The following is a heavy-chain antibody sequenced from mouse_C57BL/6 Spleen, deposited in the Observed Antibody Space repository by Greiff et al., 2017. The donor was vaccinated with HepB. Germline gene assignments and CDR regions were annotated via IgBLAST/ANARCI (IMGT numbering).Heavy chain of an antibody. D-gene: IGHD2-12*01. V-gene: IGHV5-15*01. CDR1: GFTFSDYG. Sequence: EVQGVESGGGLVQPGGSLTLSCAASGFTFSDYGMAWVRQAPRKGPEWVAFISNLAYSIYYADTVTGRFTISRENAKNTLYLKMSSLRSEDTAMYYCARLYDWYFDVWGTGTTVTVSS. CDR2: ISNLAYSI. CDR3: ARLYDWYFDV. J-gene: IGHJ1*03.